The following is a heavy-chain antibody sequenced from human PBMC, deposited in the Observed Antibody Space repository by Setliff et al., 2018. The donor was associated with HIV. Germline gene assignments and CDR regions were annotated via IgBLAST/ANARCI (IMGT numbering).Heavy chain of an antibody. CDR1: GFTFSTYE. CDR3: ARSSLGTATHFDS. D-gene: IGHD2-15*01. Sequence: GGSLRLSCAASGFTFSTYEMNWVRQAPGKGLEWVSYISSSGDTIYYADSVKLRFTISRDNAKNSLDLQLNYLRAGDTAAYYCARSSLGTATHFDSWGQGTLVTVSS. V-gene: IGHV3-48*03. CDR2: ISSSGDTI. J-gene: IGHJ4*02.